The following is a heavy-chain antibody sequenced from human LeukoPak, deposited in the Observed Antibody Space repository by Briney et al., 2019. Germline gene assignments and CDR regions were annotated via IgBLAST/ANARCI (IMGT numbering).Heavy chain of an antibody. J-gene: IGHJ3*02. CDR2: IKQDGSEK. CDR3: AREPPREAFDI. Sequence: GGSLRLSCAASGFTFSSFWMTWVRQAPGKGLEWVANIKQDGSEKYYVDSVRGRFTISRDNAKNSLYLQMNSLRAEDTAVYYCAREPPREAFDIWGQGTMVTVSS. V-gene: IGHV3-7*01. CDR1: GFTFSSFW.